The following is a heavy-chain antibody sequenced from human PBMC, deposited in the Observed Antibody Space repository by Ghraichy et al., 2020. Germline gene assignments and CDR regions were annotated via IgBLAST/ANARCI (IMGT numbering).Heavy chain of an antibody. D-gene: IGHD5-18*01. V-gene: IGHV3-7*03. Sequence: LSLTCAASGFTFSSYWMSWVRQAPGKGLEWVANIKQDGSEKYYVDSVKGRFTISRDNAKNSLYLQMNSLRAEDTAVYYCARWRHHVFSGYSYGYANWFDPWGQGTLVTVSS. CDR3: ARWRHHVFSGYSYGYANWFDP. J-gene: IGHJ5*02. CDR2: IKQDGSEK. CDR1: GFTFSSYW.